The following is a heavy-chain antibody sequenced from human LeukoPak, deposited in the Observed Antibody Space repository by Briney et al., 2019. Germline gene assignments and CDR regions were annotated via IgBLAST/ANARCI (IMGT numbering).Heavy chain of an antibody. CDR2: ITTSDGNT. D-gene: IGHD7-27*01. CDR1: GFTLSSYT. J-gene: IGHJ4*02. V-gene: IGHV3-23*01. Sequence: GGSLRLSCAASGFTLSSYTMSWVRQAPGKGLEWVSTITTSDGNTYYADSVKGRFTVSRDNSKNTLYLQMNSLRAEDTAVYYCAKDGGLWVSAHWGDSWGRGTLVTVSS. CDR3: AKDGGLWVSAHWGDS.